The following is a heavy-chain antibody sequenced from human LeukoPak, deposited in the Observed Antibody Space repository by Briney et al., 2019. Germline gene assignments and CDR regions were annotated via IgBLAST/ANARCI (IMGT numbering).Heavy chain of an antibody. CDR1: GYSINTGYY. CDR3: ARIVVADFDY. D-gene: IGHD3-22*01. CDR2: TYHSGST. J-gene: IGHJ4*02. Sequence: PSETLSLTCTVSGYSINTGYYWGWIRQPPGKGLEWIGITYHSGSTYYNTSLESRVTISVDTSKNQFSLKLSSVTAADTAVYYCARIVVADFDYWGQGTLVTVSS. V-gene: IGHV4-38-2*02.